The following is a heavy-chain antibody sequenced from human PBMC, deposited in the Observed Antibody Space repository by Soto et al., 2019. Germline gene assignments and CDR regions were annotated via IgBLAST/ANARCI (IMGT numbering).Heavy chain of an antibody. Sequence: QLQLQESGSGLVKPSQTLSLTCAVSGGSISSGGYSWSWIRQPPGKGLEWIGYIYHSGSTYYNPSLKSRVTISVDRSKNQFSLKLSSVTAADTAVYYCARVEHTSSSWYPNWFDPWGQGTLVTVSS. CDR3: ARVEHTSSSWYPNWFDP. J-gene: IGHJ5*02. D-gene: IGHD6-13*01. CDR2: IYHSGST. V-gene: IGHV4-30-2*01. CDR1: GGSISSGGYS.